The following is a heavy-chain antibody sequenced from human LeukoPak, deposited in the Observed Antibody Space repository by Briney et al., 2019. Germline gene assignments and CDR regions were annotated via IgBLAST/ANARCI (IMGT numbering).Heavy chain of an antibody. D-gene: IGHD3-3*01. CDR3: ARQHPYDFWSGLTGSSDWDYMDV. J-gene: IGHJ6*03. V-gene: IGHV4-39*07. Sequence: SETLSLTCTVSGGSISSSSYYWGWIRQPPGKGLGWIGSIYYSGSTYYNPSLKSRVTISVDTSKNQFSLKLSSVTAADTAVYYCARQHPYDFWSGLTGSSDWDYMDVWGKGTTVTVSS. CDR2: IYYSGST. CDR1: GGSISSSSYY.